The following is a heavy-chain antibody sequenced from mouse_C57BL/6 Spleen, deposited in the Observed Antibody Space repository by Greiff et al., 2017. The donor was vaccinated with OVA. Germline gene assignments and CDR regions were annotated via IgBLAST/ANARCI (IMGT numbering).Heavy chain of an antibody. D-gene: IGHD1-1*01. V-gene: IGHV5-9-1*02. J-gene: IGHJ1*03. Sequence: EVQGVESGEGLVKPGGSLKLSCAASGFTLSSYAMSWVRQTPEKRLEWVAYISSGGDYIYYADTVKGRFTISRDNARNTLYLQMSSLKSEDTAMYYCTRAPYYYGSSHWYFDVWGTGTTVTVSS. CDR1: GFTLSSYA. CDR3: TRAPYYYGSSHWYFDV. CDR2: ISSGGDYI.